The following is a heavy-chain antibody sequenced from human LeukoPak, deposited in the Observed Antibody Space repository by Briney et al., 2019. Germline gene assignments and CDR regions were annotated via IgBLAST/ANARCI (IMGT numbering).Heavy chain of an antibody. CDR1: GYTFTTYA. D-gene: IGHD3-10*01. CDR3: ARDVYGSGNNWFDP. V-gene: IGHV1-3*01. Sequence: ASVKVSCKASGYTFTTYAMHWVRQAPGQRLEWMGWINAGNGNTKYSQKFQGRVTITRDTSATTAYMELSSLRFGDTAVYYCARDVYGSGNNWFDPWGQGTLVIVSS. J-gene: IGHJ5*02. CDR2: INAGNGNT.